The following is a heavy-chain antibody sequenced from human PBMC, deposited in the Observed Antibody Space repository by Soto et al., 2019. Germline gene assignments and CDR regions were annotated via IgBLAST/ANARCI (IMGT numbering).Heavy chain of an antibody. D-gene: IGHD6-19*01. Sequence: EVQLVESGGGLVQPGGSLRLSCTASGFTFSSYEMNWVRQTPGKGLEWVSYISSGGVTMYYAGSVKGRFTISRDNAKNSLYLQMNSLRAEDTAVYYCARVSNGGWEFDCWGQGSLVTVSS. CDR1: GFTFSSYE. CDR2: ISSGGVTM. V-gene: IGHV3-48*03. CDR3: ARVSNGGWEFDC. J-gene: IGHJ4*02.